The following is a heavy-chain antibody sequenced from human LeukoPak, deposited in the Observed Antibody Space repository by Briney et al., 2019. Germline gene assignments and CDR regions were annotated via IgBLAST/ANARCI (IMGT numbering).Heavy chain of an antibody. CDR3: ATNSGDDFDY. Sequence: GGSLRLSCAASGFTVSSYYMSWVRQAPGKGLEWVSVIYSGGSTYYADSVKGRFTISRDNSKNTLYLQMSSLRAEDTAVYYCATNSGDDFDYWGQGTLVTVSS. D-gene: IGHD4-23*01. J-gene: IGHJ4*02. CDR1: GFTVSSYY. V-gene: IGHV3-53*01. CDR2: IYSGGST.